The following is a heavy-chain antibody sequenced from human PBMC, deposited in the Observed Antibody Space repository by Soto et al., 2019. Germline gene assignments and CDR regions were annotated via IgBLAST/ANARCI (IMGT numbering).Heavy chain of an antibody. CDR3: AKGGEGYCSGTSCLYHMDA. Sequence: PGGSLRLSCAASGFTFSSYAMSWVRQAPGKGLEWVSTISDSGSTYYADSVKGRFTISRDISKNTLYVQMSSLRSEDTAVYYFAKGGEGYCSGTSCLYHMDAWGKGTTVTVSS. CDR2: ISDSGST. CDR1: GFTFSSYA. D-gene: IGHD2-15*01. J-gene: IGHJ6*03. V-gene: IGHV3-23*01.